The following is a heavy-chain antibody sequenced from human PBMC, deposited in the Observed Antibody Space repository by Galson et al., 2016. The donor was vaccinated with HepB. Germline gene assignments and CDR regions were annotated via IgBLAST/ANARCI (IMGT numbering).Heavy chain of an antibody. J-gene: IGHJ3*02. V-gene: IGHV1-18*01. CDR1: GYTFTSRG. CDR3: ARASPRDSSGWYSDAFDI. D-gene: IGHD6-19*01. Sequence: SVKVSCKASGYTFTSRGISWVRQAPGQGLEWMGWISAYDGHTNYGQKLQDRLTMTTDTSTSTAYMELRSLRSDDTAVYYCARASPRDSSGWYSDAFDIWGQGTMVTVSS. CDR2: ISAYDGHT.